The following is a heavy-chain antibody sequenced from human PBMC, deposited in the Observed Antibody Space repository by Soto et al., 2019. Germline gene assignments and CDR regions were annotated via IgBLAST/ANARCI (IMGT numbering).Heavy chain of an antibody. CDR1: GFTFSSYA. D-gene: IGHD3-16*01. V-gene: IGHV3-30-3*01. J-gene: IGHJ5*02. CDR3: ARGGGNSAFNWFDP. CDR2: ISYDGSSK. Sequence: PGGSLRLSCAASGFTFSSYAMHWVRQAPGKGLEWVAVISYDGSSKYYADSMKGRFTISRDNPKNTLYLQMNSLRTEDTAVYYCARGGGNSAFNWFDPWGQGTPVTVSS.